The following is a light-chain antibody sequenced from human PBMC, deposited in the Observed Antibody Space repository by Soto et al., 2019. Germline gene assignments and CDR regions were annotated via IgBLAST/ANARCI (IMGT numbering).Light chain of an antibody. Sequence: EIVLTQSPATLSLSPGERATLSCRASQSVSSYLAWYQQKPGQAPRLLIYDASNRATGIPARFSGSGSGTDFTLTISSLEPEDFAVYYSQHQRTFGQGTKV. V-gene: IGKV3-11*01. CDR1: QSVSSY. J-gene: IGKJ1*01. CDR3: QHQRT. CDR2: DAS.